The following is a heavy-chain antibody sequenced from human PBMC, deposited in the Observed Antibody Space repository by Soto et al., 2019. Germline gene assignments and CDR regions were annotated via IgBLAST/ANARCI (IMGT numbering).Heavy chain of an antibody. J-gene: IGHJ5*02. V-gene: IGHV4-4*07. CDR3: ARDRYDSSGYYYDHWFDP. CDR2: IYTSGST. CDR1: GGSISSYY. Sequence: QVQLQESGPGLVKPSETLSLTCTVSGGSISSYYWSWIRQPAGTGLEWIGRIYTSGSTNYNPSLKSRCAMSVDSSKNQFSLKLSSVTAADTAVYYCARDRYDSSGYYYDHWFDPWGQGTLVTVSS. D-gene: IGHD3-22*01.